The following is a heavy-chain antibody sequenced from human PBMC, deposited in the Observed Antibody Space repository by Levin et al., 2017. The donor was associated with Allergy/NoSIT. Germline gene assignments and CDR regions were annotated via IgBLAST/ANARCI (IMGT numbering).Heavy chain of an antibody. J-gene: IGHJ3*02. V-gene: IGHV3-9*01. CDR3: AKDKRGSNDFAFDI. CDR2: ISWNSGSI. D-gene: IGHD3-3*01. CDR1: GFTFDDYA. Sequence: GGSLRLSCAASGFTFDDYAMHWVRQAPGKGLEWVSGISWNSGSIGYADSVKGRFTISRDNAKNSLYLQMNSLRAEDTALYYCAKDKRGSNDFAFDIWGQGTMVTVSS.